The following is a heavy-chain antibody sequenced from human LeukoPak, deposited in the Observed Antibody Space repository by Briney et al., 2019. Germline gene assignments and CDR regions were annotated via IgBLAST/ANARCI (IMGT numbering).Heavy chain of an antibody. CDR1: GYTFTRYY. CDR3: ARGSEELQYYFDY. J-gene: IGHJ4*02. V-gene: IGHV1-46*01. CDR2: VNPSSGST. Sequence: ASVTVSCKASGYTFTRYYLHWVRQAPGQGLEWMGIVNPSSGSTHYALKFQGTVTMTRDTSTSTVYMELTSLRSEDTAVYYCARGSEELQYYFDYWGQGTLVTVSS. D-gene: IGHD1-7*01.